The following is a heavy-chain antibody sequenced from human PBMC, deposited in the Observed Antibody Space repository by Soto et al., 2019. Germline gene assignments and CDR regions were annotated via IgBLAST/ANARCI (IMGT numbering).Heavy chain of an antibody. J-gene: IGHJ5*02. CDR1: RFTFSSYA. CDR2: VSGSGGST. V-gene: IGHV3-23*01. Sequence: PGGSLRLSCAASRFTFSSYAMSWVRQAPGKGLEWGSAVSGSGGSTYYADSVKGRSTISRDNSENTLYLHKNRLRAEDTAVDDCAKQSFNDATCYDLLTGYYLGVKWFETLCLGALV. D-gene: IGHD3-9*01. CDR3: AKQSFNDATCYDLLTGYYLGVKWFET.